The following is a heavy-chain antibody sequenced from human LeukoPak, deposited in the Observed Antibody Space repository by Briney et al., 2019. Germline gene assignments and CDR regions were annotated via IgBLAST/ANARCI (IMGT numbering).Heavy chain of an antibody. V-gene: IGHV3-30*02. CDR2: IWYDGTNK. J-gene: IGHJ4*02. D-gene: IGHD5-18*01. Sequence: GGSLRLSCVASGFTFSTYGMPWVRQAPGRGLDWVAFIWYDGTNKYYADSVKGRFIISRDNSKNTLYLQMNSLRLEDTAVYYCAKSYSYGYDYWGQGTLVTVSS. CDR3: AKSYSYGYDY. CDR1: GFTFSTYG.